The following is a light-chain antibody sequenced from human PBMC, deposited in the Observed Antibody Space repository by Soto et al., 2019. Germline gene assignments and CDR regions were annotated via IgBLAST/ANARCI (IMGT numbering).Light chain of an antibody. J-gene: IGKJ2*01. CDR3: QQSYSTGMYT. CDR1: QSINTF. Sequence: DIQLTQSPSSLSASVGDRVTITCRASQSINTFLSWYQQKPGTAPKLLIYAASTLQSGVPSRFSGSGSGTDFTLTISSLQPEDFATYYCQQSYSTGMYTFGQGTKLEIK. CDR2: AAS. V-gene: IGKV1-39*01.